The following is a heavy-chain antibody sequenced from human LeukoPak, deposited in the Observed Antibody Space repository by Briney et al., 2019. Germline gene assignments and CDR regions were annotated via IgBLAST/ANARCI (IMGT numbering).Heavy chain of an antibody. Sequence: SETLSLTCTASGGPITSYYWSWIRQPAGRGLEWIGRIYTSGSTNYNPSLKSRVTMSIHTSRNQFSLKLSSVTAADTAMYYCARGQTGVNFYYGLDVWGQGTTVTVSS. V-gene: IGHV4-4*07. CDR1: GGPITSYY. J-gene: IGHJ6*02. CDR3: ARGQTGVNFYYGLDV. CDR2: IYTSGST. D-gene: IGHD3-10*01.